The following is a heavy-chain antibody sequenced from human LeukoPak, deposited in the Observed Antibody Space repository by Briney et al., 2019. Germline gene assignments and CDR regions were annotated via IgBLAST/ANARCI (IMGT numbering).Heavy chain of an antibody. V-gene: IGHV3-23*01. D-gene: IGHD2-15*01. CDR2: ISNNGGYT. CDR1: GFTFSSSA. J-gene: IGHJ4*02. Sequence: PGGSLRLSCAASGFTFSSSAMSWVRQAPGKGLEWVSAISNNGGYTYYADSVQGRFTISRDNSKSTLCLQMNSLRAEDTAVYYCAKQLGYCSDGSCYFPYWGRGTLVTDSS. CDR3: AKQLGYCSDGSCYFPY.